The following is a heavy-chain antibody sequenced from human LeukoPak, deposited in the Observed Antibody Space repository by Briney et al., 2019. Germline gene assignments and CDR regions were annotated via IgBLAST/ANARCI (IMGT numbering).Heavy chain of an antibody. V-gene: IGHV3-23*01. CDR3: SKDLIWLYSYVLPFFYF. Sequence: GGSLRHSCALSGLTFRNNAIRGVGQAPGKGLEWVSTISGSGCSTYSADSLKGPFTISRDNSQYPLYLQMNSLRAEAPAIFFLSKDLIWLYSYVLPFFYFWGQGTLVTVSS. J-gene: IGHJ4*02. CDR2: ISGSGCST. CDR1: GLTFRNNA. D-gene: IGHD3-9*01.